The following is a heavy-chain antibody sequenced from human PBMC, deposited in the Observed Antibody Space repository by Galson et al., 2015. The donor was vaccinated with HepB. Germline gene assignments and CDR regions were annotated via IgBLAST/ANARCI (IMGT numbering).Heavy chain of an antibody. CDR1: GGSVSSGNYY. Sequence: LSLACTISGGSVSSGNYYWSWIRQPPGKGLEWIGYIYYSGNTYYNPSLKSRVAISSDTSKNQFSLKVSSVTAADTAVYYCARYVFGDDDFDYWGQGTLVTVSS. CDR2: IYYSGNT. V-gene: IGHV4-30-4*01. CDR3: ARYVFGDDDFDY. J-gene: IGHJ4*02. D-gene: IGHD3-3*01.